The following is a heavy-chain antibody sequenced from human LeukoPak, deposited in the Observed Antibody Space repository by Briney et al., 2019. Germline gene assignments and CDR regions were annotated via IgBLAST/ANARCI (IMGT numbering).Heavy chain of an antibody. CDR3: ARDLTGLFDS. CDR1: GFTFSTSW. J-gene: IGHJ4*02. Sequence: PGGSLSLSCAASGFTFSTSWMHWVRQAPGKGLVWVSRTNTDGTTTTYADSVKDRFIISRDNAKNTLFLQMNSLRVEDTAVYYCARDLTGLFDSWGRGTLVSVSS. V-gene: IGHV3-74*01. CDR2: TNTDGTTT. D-gene: IGHD3/OR15-3a*01.